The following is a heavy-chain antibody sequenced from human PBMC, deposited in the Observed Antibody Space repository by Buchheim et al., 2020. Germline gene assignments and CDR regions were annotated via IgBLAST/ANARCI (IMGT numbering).Heavy chain of an antibody. D-gene: IGHD3-10*01. CDR1: GGTFSSYA. V-gene: IGHV1-69*12. J-gene: IGHJ6*02. CDR3: ARKVISELFRNVWYYYYGMDV. Sequence: QVQLVQSGAEVKKPGSSVKVSCKAFGGTFSSYAISWVRQAPGQGLEWMGGIIPIFGTANYAQKFQGRVTITADESTSTAYMELSSLRSEDTAVYYCARKVISELFRNVWYYYYGMDVWGQGTT. CDR2: IIPIFGTA.